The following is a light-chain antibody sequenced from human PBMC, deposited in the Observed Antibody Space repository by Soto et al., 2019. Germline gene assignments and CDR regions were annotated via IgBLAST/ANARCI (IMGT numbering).Light chain of an antibody. V-gene: IGLV2-8*01. CDR3: TSYSGRIKWV. CDR2: EVS. Sequence: QSALTQPPSAPGSPGQSVTISCTGTSSDVGGYNFVSWYQQHPGKAPKCMIYEVSKRPSGVPDRFSGSKSGNTASLTVSGLQADDEPDYYCTSYSGRIKWVFGGGTKVTAL. J-gene: IGLJ3*02. CDR1: SSDVGGYNF.